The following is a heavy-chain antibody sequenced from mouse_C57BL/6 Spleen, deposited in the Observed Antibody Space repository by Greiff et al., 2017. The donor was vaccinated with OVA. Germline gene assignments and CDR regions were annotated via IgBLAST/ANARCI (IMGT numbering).Heavy chain of an antibody. Sequence: QVQLQQSGAELVRPGASVKLSCKASGYTFTDYYINWVKQRPGQGLEWIARIYPGSGNTYYNEKFKGKATLTAEKSSSTAYMQLSSLTSEDSAVYFCARWGYEHWYFDVWGTGTTVTVSS. J-gene: IGHJ1*03. CDR1: GYTFTDYY. D-gene: IGHD2-2*01. CDR3: ARWGYEHWYFDV. CDR2: IYPGSGNT. V-gene: IGHV1-76*01.